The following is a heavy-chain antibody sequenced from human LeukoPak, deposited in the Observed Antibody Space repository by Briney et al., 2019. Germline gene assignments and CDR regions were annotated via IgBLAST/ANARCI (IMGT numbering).Heavy chain of an antibody. J-gene: IGHJ1*01. Sequence: SETLSLTCTVSGGSISSYHWSWIRQPPGEGLEWIGYIHYNGNTNYNPSLKSRVTISVDTSKNHLSLRLSSVTAADTAVYYCAKFDDSSGYYYYFQHWGQGTLVTVSS. V-gene: IGHV4-59*08. CDR1: GGSISSYH. CDR2: IHYNGNT. CDR3: AKFDDSSGYYYYFQH. D-gene: IGHD3-22*01.